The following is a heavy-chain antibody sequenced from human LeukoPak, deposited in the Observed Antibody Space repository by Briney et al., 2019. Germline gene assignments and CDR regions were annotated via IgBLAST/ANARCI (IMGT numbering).Heavy chain of an antibody. D-gene: IGHD2-2*01. CDR2: IYYSGST. CDR3: ARRYCSSTSCYARGVLVAWFDP. J-gene: IGHJ5*02. CDR1: GVSISSSSYY. V-gene: IGHV4-39*01. Sequence: SETLSLTCTVSGVSISSSSYYWGWIRQHPGKGLEWFGSIYYSGSTYYNRSLKDRVGLSVDTSKNQFSLKLSSVTAADTAVYYCARRYCSSTSCYARGVLVAWFDPWGQGGPVTVSS.